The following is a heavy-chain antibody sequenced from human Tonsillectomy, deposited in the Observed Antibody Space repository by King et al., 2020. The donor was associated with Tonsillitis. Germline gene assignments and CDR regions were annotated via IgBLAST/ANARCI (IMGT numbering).Heavy chain of an antibody. Sequence: TLKESGPVLVKPTETLTLTCTVSGFSLSNARMGVSWIRQPPGRALEWLAHIFSNDEKSYSTPLKTRLPISKHTSKSQVVLTMTNMDPEDTATYYCARTGFWSGYYTFHFDYWGQGSLVTVSS. V-gene: IGHV2-26*01. D-gene: IGHD3-3*01. CDR1: GFSLSNARMG. J-gene: IGHJ4*02. CDR2: IFSNDEK. CDR3: ARTGFWSGYYTFHFDY.